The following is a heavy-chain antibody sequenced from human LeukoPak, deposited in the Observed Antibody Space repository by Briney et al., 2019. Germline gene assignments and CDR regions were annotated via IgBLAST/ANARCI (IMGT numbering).Heavy chain of an antibody. CDR1: GFSVSNYW. J-gene: IGHJ3*02. Sequence: GGSLRLSCAASGFSVSNYWMHWARQVPGKGLVWVSRVNSDGSTTAYADSVKGRFTISKDSAKNTLYLQMNSLRTEDTAVYYCARDPYYYDNSAGFDIWGQGTMVTVSS. CDR3: ARDPYYYDNSAGFDI. CDR2: VNSDGSTT. V-gene: IGHV3-74*01. D-gene: IGHD3-22*01.